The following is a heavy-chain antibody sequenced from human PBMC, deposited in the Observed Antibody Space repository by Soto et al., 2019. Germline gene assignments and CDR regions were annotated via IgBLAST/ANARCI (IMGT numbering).Heavy chain of an antibody. CDR1: GDSVSSKSAA. V-gene: IGHV6-1*01. Sequence: PSPTLSVTWAISGDSVSSKSAAWNWIRQSASRGFEXLGXXYXXXXXYXXXEVSVKSRITINPDTSKNQFSLQLNSVTPEDTAVYYCARTNGYLDYWGQGTLVTVSS. D-gene: IGHD4-17*01. J-gene: IGHJ4*02. CDR3: ARTNGYLDY. CDR2: XYXXXXXYX.